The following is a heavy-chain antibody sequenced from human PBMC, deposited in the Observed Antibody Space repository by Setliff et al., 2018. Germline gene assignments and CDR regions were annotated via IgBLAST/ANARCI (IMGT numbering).Heavy chain of an antibody. Sequence: SETLSLTCAVSGGSISSGSYFWSWIRQPPGKGLEWIGYIYHNGNTNFNPSLKTRVTMSVDPSKNQFALNLRSVTAADTAVYYFVRDRTAYSYGLDVWAQGTTVTVSS. J-gene: IGHJ6*02. CDR2: IYHNGNT. D-gene: IGHD5-18*01. CDR3: VRDRTAYSYGLDV. CDR1: GGSISSGSYF. V-gene: IGHV4-61*01.